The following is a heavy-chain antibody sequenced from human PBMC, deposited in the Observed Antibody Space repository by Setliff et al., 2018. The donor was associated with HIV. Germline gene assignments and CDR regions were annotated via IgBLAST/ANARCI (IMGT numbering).Heavy chain of an antibody. CDR3: ARTGGQWLVEWFDP. J-gene: IGHJ5*02. CDR1: GGSFSGYY. CDR2: IYYSGST. Sequence: SETLCLTCAVYGGSFSGYYWSWIRQPPGKGLEWIGYIYYSGSTNYNPSLKSRVTISVDTSKNQFSLKLSSVTAADTAVYYCARTGGQWLVEWFDPWGQGTLVTVSS. V-gene: IGHV4-59*01. D-gene: IGHD6-19*01.